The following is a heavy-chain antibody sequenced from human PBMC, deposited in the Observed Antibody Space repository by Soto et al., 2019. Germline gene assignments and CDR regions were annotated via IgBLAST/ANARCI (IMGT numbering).Heavy chain of an antibody. D-gene: IGHD3-10*01. V-gene: IGHV3-7*03. CDR2: IKQDGSEK. J-gene: IGHJ6*02. CDR1: GFTFSSYW. Sequence: GGSLRLSCAASGFTFSSYWMSWVRQAPGKGLEWVANIKQDGSEKYYVDSVKGRFTISRDNAKNSLYLQMNSLRAEATAVYYCARDCITMVRGVIIGSQGGMDVWGQGTTVTVSS. CDR3: ARDCITMVRGVIIGSQGGMDV.